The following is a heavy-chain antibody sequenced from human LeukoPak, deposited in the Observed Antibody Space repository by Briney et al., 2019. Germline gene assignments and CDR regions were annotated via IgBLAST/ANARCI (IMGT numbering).Heavy chain of an antibody. CDR1: GYTFSDYV. D-gene: IGHD3-10*01. V-gene: IGHV1-8*01. J-gene: IGHJ5*02. Sequence: GASVKVSCKASGYTFSDYVINWVRQAAGQGLEWMGWMNPITGSTGYVQKFRGRIIMTRDTSITTAFMELTSLTSDDTAIYYCARVKRFPTVWFDPWGQGTLVSVSS. CDR2: MNPITGST. CDR3: ARVKRFPTVWFDP.